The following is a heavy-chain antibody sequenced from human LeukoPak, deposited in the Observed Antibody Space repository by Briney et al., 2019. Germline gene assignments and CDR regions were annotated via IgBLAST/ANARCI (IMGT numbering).Heavy chain of an antibody. CDR3: ARGGALYSGYDNFDY. D-gene: IGHD5-12*01. CDR2: ISYDGSNK. J-gene: IGHJ4*02. V-gene: IGHV3-30*04. CDR1: GFTFSSYA. Sequence: PGGSLRLSCAASGFTFSSYAMHWVRQAPGKGLEWVAVISYDGSNKYYADSVKGRFTISRDNSKNTLYLQMNSLRAEDTAVYYCARGGALYSGYDNFDYWGQGTLVTVSS.